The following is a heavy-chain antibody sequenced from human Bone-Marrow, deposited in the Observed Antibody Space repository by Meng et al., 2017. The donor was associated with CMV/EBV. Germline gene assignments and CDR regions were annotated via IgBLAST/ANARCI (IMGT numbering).Heavy chain of an antibody. V-gene: IGHV4-39*01. D-gene: IGHD6-6*01. J-gene: IGHJ6*02. CDR1: GGPIVSGGYY. CDR3: ARFRIPARRVQNDLEL. CDR2: VHYSENT. Sequence: SETLSLTCIVSGGPIVSGGYYWGWVRQSPGKGLEWIGSVHYSENTYYKSSLKGRISISVDTSKSQFSLRLSSVTAADTAVYFCARFRIPARRVQNDLELWGPGTTVTVSS.